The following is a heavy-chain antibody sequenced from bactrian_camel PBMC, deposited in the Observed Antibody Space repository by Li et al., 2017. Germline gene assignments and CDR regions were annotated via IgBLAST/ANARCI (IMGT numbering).Heavy chain of an antibody. CDR2: TIGTDGST. D-gene: IGHD1*01. Sequence: QVQLVESGGGSVQAGGSLRLSCQASGFTFDDSDVHWYRQAPGNECELVSTIGTDGSTTYAESVKDRFTISLDYAKGIVYLEMNSLKIEDTAEYYCAAARPAPGMDWICRDVTGGQGTQVTVS. CDR1: GFTFDDSD. J-gene: IGHJ4*01. V-gene: IGHV3S61*01.